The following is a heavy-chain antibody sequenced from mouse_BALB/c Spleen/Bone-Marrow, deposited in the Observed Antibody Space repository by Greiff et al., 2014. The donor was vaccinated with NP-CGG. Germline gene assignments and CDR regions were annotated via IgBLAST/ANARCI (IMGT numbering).Heavy chain of an antibody. CDR2: INPGSGGT. V-gene: IGHV1-54*01. Sequence: QVQLQQSGAELVRPGTSVKVSCKASGYAFTNYLIEWVKQRPGQGLEWIGMINPGSGGTNYNEKFKGKATLTADKSSSTAYMQPSSRTPDDSAVYFCARRDGSYFDYWGQGTTLTVSS. CDR1: GYAFTNYL. D-gene: IGHD3-3*01. CDR3: ARRDGSYFDY. J-gene: IGHJ2*01.